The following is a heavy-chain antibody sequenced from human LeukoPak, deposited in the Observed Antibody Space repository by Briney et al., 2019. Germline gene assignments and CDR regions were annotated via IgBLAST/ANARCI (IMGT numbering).Heavy chain of an antibody. Sequence: PERSLRLSCAASGFTFSHYGMHWVRQAPGKGLEWVAVIWNDGSNNYYAESVKGRFTISRDNSKNTLYLQMNSLRAEDTAVYYCAKDAQRGFDYSNSLEYWGQGTLVTVSS. CDR3: AKDAQRGFDYSNSLEY. D-gene: IGHD4-11*01. CDR1: GFTFSHYG. V-gene: IGHV3-33*06. J-gene: IGHJ4*02. CDR2: IWNDGSNN.